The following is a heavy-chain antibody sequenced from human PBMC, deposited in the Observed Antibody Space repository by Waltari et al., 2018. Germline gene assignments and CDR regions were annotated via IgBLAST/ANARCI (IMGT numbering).Heavy chain of an antibody. CDR1: GGSISSYY. CDR2: IYTSGSP. D-gene: IGHD3-9*01. Sequence: QVQLQESGPGLVKPSETLSLTCTVSGGSISSYYWSWIRQPAGKGLEWIGRIYTSGSPNDNPSLKSRVTMSVDTSKNQFSLKLSSVTAADTAVYYCARDRVYYDILTGYVPLYGMDVWGQGTTVTVSS. CDR3: ARDRVYYDILTGYVPLYGMDV. J-gene: IGHJ6*02. V-gene: IGHV4-4*07.